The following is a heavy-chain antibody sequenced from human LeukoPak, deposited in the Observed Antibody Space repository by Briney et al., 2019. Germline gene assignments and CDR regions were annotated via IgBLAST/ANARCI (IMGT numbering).Heavy chain of an antibody. V-gene: IGHV1-2*06. CDR2: IDPNTGGT. CDR1: GYTFTGYY. Sequence: AXXKVSCKASGYTFTGYYVHWVRQAPGQGLEWMGRIDPNTGGTNYAQKFQGRVTMTRDTSISTAYMELSRLRSDDTAVYYCARDGRAAADYWGQGTLVSVSS. CDR3: ARDGRAAADY. D-gene: IGHD6-25*01. J-gene: IGHJ4*02.